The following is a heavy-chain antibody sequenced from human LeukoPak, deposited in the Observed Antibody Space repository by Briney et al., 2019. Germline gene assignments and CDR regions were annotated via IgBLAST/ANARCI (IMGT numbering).Heavy chain of an antibody. Sequence: SVKVSCKASGGTFNSYAISWVRQAPGQGLEWMGGIIPIFGTANYAQKFQGRVTITADKSTSTAYMELSSLRSEDTAVYYCARDNGEGDGYNSFFSGYYGMDVWGQGTTVTVSS. CDR1: GGTFNSYA. J-gene: IGHJ6*02. V-gene: IGHV1-69*06. D-gene: IGHD5-24*01. CDR3: ARDNGEGDGYNSFFSGYYGMDV. CDR2: IIPIFGTA.